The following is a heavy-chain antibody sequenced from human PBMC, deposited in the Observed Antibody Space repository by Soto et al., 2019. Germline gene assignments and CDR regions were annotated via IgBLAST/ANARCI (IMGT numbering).Heavy chain of an antibody. D-gene: IGHD4-17*01. CDR2: IIPILGIA. Sequence: SVKVSCKASGGTFSSYTISWVRQAPGQGLEWMGRIIPILGIANYAQKFQGRVTITADKSTSTAYMELSSLRSDDTAVYYCASSNGECNSWLDSWGQGTLVTVSS. J-gene: IGHJ5*01. V-gene: IGHV1-69*02. CDR1: GGTFSSYT. CDR3: ASSNGECNSWLDS.